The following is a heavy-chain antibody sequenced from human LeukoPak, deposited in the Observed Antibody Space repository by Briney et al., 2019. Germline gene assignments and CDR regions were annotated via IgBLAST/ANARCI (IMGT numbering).Heavy chain of an antibody. J-gene: IGHJ1*01. CDR2: IWYDGSNT. Sequence: GRSLRLSCAASGFTFSSYGMHWVRQAPGKGLEWVAVIWYDGSNTYYADSVKGRFTISRDNSKNTLYLEMNSLRAEDTAVYYCGGKAGYRSREFQHWGQGTLVTVSS. CDR3: GGKAGYRSREFQH. D-gene: IGHD3-9*01. V-gene: IGHV3-33*01. CDR1: GFTFSSYG.